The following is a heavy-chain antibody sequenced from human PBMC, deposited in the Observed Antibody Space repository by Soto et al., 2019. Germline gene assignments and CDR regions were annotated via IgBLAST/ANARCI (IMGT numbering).Heavy chain of an antibody. CDR3: AKDSGYSYGFFDY. CDR2: ISYDGSNK. V-gene: IGHV3-30*18. Sequence: GSLRLSCAASGFTFSSYGMHWVRQAPGKGLEWVAVISYDGSNKYYADSVKGRFTISRDNSKNTLYLQMNSLRAEDTAVYYCAKDSGYSYGFFDYWGQGTLVTVSS. CDR1: GFTFSSYG. D-gene: IGHD5-18*01. J-gene: IGHJ4*02.